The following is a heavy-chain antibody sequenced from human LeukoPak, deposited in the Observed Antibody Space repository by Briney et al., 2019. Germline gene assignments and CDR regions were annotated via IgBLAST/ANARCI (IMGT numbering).Heavy chain of an antibody. V-gene: IGHV4-4*02. CDR1: GGSISSSNW. D-gene: IGHD1-26*01. J-gene: IGHJ4*02. CDR2: IYHSGST. CDR3: ARESSGSYYFDS. Sequence: PSETLSLTCAISGGSISSSNWWGWVRQPPGKGLEWIGEIYHSGSTNYSPSLKSRVTISVDKSKNQFSLKVTSVTAADTAVYYCARESSGSYYFDSWGQGTLVTVSS.